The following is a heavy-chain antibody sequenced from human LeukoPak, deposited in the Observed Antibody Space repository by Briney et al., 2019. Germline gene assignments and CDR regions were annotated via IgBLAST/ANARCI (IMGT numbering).Heavy chain of an antibody. D-gene: IGHD5-24*01. Sequence: GGSLRLSCAASGFTLSSYGMHWVRQAPGKGLEWVAVIWYDGSNKYYADSVKGRFTISRDNAKNSLYLQMNSLRPEDTAVYYCAGRGDGNLYYFDHWGQGTLVTASS. J-gene: IGHJ4*02. CDR1: GFTLSSYG. CDR2: IWYDGSNK. CDR3: AGRGDGNLYYFDH. V-gene: IGHV3-33*03.